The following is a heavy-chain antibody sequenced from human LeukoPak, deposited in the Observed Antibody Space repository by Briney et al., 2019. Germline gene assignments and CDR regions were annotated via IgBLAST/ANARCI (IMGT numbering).Heavy chain of an antibody. CDR3: AREGRGCSGGSCYVWYGMDV. J-gene: IGHJ6*02. Sequence: PGGSLRLSCAASGFTFSSYAMSWVRQAPGKGLEGVSAISGSGGSTYYADSVKGRFTISRDNSKNTLYLQMNSLRAADTAVYYCAREGRGCSGGSCYVWYGMDVWGQGTTVTVSS. CDR1: GFTFSSYA. D-gene: IGHD2-15*01. CDR2: ISGSGGST. V-gene: IGHV3-23*01.